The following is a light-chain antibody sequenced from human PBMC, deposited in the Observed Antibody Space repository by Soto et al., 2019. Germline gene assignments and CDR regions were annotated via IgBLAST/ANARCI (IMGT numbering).Light chain of an antibody. CDR2: DAS. J-gene: IGKJ1*01. Sequence: DIQMTQSPSTLSASVGDRVTITCRASQRISSWLAWYQQKPGKAPKLLIYDASSLESGVPSRFSGSGSGTEFSLTISSLLPDDFATYYCQQYNSYWTFGQGTKVEIK. CDR1: QRISSW. CDR3: QQYNSYWT. V-gene: IGKV1-5*01.